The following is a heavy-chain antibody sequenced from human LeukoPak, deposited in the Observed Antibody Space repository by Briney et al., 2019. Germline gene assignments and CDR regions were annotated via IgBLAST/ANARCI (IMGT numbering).Heavy chain of an antibody. V-gene: IGHV1-3*01. CDR1: GYPFTSYA. CDR3: ARFRSAMVHFDY. J-gene: IGHJ4*02. CDR2: INAGNGNT. D-gene: IGHD5-18*01. Sequence: ASVKVSCKAPGYPFTSYAMHWVRQAPGQRLEWMGWINAGNGNTKYSQKFQGRVTITRDTSASTAYMELSSLRSEDTAVYYCARFRSAMVHFDYWGQGTLVTVSS.